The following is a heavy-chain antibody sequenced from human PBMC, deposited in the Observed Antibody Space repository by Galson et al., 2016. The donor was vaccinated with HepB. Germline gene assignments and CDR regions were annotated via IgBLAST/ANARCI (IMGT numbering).Heavy chain of an antibody. CDR2: ISGYNTKT. Sequence: SVKVSCKASGYIFTTYGFSWVRQAPGQGLEWMGWISGYNTKTSYAQQFQGRLTMTSDTSSNTVYLDLSSLRSEDTAIYYCAKGEVSGSYFDYWGQGTLVTVSS. D-gene: IGHD1-26*01. CDR3: AKGEVSGSYFDY. J-gene: IGHJ4*02. CDR1: GYIFTTYG. V-gene: IGHV1-18*01.